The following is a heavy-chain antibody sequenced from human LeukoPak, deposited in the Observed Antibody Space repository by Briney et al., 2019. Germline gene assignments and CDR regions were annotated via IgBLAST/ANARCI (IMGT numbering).Heavy chain of an antibody. CDR2: IIPIFGTA. CDR1: GGTFSSYA. D-gene: IGHD4-17*01. Sequence: ASVKVSCKASGGTFSSYAISWVRQAPGQGLEWMGGIIPIFGTANYAQRFQGRVTITADKSTSTAYMELSSLRSEDTAVYYCARARYITDYGDYGDWGQGTLVTVSS. J-gene: IGHJ4*02. CDR3: ARARYITDYGDYGD. V-gene: IGHV1-69*06.